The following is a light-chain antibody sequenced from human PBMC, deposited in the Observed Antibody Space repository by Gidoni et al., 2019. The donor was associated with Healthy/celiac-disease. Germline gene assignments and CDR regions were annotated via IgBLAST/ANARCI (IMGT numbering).Light chain of an antibody. CDR2: KVS. CDR3: QQYNSYS. CDR1: QSIRSW. Sequence: DINMTQSPSTLSASVGDRVTIICRASQSIRSWLYWYQQKPGKDPKLLIYKVSSLESGVPARLRGSGSGTAFTLTISSLQPDDFATYYCQQYNSYSFGQGTRLEIK. V-gene: IGKV1-5*03. J-gene: IGKJ2*01.